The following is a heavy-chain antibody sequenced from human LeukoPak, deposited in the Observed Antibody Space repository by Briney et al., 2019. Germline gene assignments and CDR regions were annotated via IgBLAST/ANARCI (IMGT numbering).Heavy chain of an antibody. D-gene: IGHD6-19*01. Sequence: GGSLRLTCAASGFTFSSYGMHWVRQAPGKGLEWVAFIRHDGSNKYYADSLRGRFTISRDNAKNSLYLQMNGLRAEDTAVYYCARVSAHAGIAVAASDYWGQGTLVTVSS. CDR2: IRHDGSNK. CDR3: ARVSAHAGIAVAASDY. CDR1: GFTFSSYG. J-gene: IGHJ4*02. V-gene: IGHV3-30*02.